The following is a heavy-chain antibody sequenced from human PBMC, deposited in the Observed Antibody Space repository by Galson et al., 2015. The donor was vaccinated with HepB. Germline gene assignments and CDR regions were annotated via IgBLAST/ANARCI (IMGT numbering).Heavy chain of an antibody. J-gene: IGHJ6*03. CDR1: GGTFSSYA. Sequence: SVKVSCKASGGTFSSYAISWVRQAPGQGLEWMGGIIPILGIANYARKFQGRVTITADKSTSTAYMELSSLRSEDTAVYYCARTDPSSSGGYYYYYYMDVWGKGTTVTVSS. D-gene: IGHD6-6*01. CDR2: IIPILGIA. V-gene: IGHV1-69*10. CDR3: ARTDPSSSGGYYYYYYMDV.